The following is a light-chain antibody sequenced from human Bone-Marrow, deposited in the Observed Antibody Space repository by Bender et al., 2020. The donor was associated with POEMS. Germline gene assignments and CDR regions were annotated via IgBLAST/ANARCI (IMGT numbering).Light chain of an antibody. CDR3: AAWEDSLNGWV. CDR2: INN. Sequence: QSVLTQPPSVSGTPGQRVTITCSGGSSNIGTTYVDWYQQLPGTAPKLLIYINNQRPSGVPDRFSGSKSGTSASLAISGLQSEDEADYYCAAWEDSLNGWVFGGGTKLTVL. V-gene: IGLV1-44*01. J-gene: IGLJ3*02. CDR1: SSNIGTTY.